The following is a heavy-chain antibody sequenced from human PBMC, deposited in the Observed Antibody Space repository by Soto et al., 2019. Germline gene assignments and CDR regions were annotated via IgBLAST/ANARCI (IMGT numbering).Heavy chain of an antibody. CDR3: ARGGYCSGGRCYSYLRPWHFDL. CDR1: GFTFSNYV. Sequence: EEQLVESGGGLVQPGGSLRLSCAASGFTFSNYVMHWVRQAPGKGLKYVSVISSNGGSTYYANSVKGRFIISRDNSKNTLYLEMGSLGAEDMAVYYCARGGYCSGGRCYSYLRPWHFDLWAVAPWSLSPQ. D-gene: IGHD2-15*01. J-gene: IGHJ2*01. CDR2: ISSNGGST. V-gene: IGHV3-64*01.